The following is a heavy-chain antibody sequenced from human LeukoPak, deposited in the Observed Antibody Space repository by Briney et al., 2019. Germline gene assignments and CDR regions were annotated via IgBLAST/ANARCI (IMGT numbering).Heavy chain of an antibody. J-gene: IGHJ4*02. D-gene: IGHD1-26*01. CDR3: ARALYSGSYGY. V-gene: IGHV3-53*01. Sequence: GGSLRLSCAASGLTVRNNYMSWVRQSPGKGLEWVSVIYSDGSTYYEDSVKGRFTISRDTSKNTLSLQMSSLRVEDTAVYFCARALYSGSYGYWGQGTLVTVSS. CDR2: IYSDGST. CDR1: GLTVRNNY.